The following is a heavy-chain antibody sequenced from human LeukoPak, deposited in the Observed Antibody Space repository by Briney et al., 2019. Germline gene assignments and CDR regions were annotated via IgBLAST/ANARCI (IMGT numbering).Heavy chain of an antibody. Sequence: GGSLRLSCAASGFTFSSYAMHWVRQAPGKGLEWVAVISYDGSNKYYADSVKGRFTISRDNSKNTLYLQMNSLRAEDTAVYYCARATSVTRPPKGMDVWGQGTTVTVSS. V-gene: IGHV3-30-3*01. D-gene: IGHD4-11*01. CDR3: ARATSVTRPPKGMDV. J-gene: IGHJ6*02. CDR2: ISYDGSNK. CDR1: GFTFSSYA.